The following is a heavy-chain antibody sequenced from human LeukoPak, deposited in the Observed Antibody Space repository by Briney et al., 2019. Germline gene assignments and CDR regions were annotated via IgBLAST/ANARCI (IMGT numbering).Heavy chain of an antibody. CDR3: ARGMTRRGYSGYSFPFFDY. CDR2: INHSGST. D-gene: IGHD5-12*01. CDR1: GGSFSGYY. J-gene: IGHJ4*02. Sequence: SSETLSLTCAVYGGSFSGYYWSWIRQPPGKGLEWIGEINHSGSTNYNPSLKSRVTISVDTSKNQFSLKLSSVTAADTAVYYCARGMTRRGYSGYSFPFFDYWGQGTLVTVSS. V-gene: IGHV4-34*01.